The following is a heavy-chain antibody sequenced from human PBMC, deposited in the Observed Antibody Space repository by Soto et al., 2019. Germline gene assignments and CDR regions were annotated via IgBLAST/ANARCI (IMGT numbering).Heavy chain of an antibody. CDR3: ARTVVVPAAIFWFDP. D-gene: IGHD2-2*01. CDR2: IYYSGST. V-gene: IGHV4-31*03. CDR1: GGSISSGGYY. Sequence: QVQLQESGPGLVKPSQTLSLTCTVSGGSISSGGYYWSWIRQHPGKGLEWIGYIYYSGSTYYNPSLKSRVTISVDTSKNQFSLKLSSVTAADRAVYYCARTVVVPAAIFWFDPWGQGTLVTVSS. J-gene: IGHJ5*02.